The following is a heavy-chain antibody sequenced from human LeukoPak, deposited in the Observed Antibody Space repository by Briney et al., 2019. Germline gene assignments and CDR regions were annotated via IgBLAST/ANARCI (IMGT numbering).Heavy chain of an antibody. V-gene: IGHV3-48*02. CDR3: ASSGSYRFDY. J-gene: IGHJ4*02. CDR1: GFTFSSYS. Sequence: GGSLRLSCAASGFTFSSYSMSWVRQAPGKGLEWVSHITASGTAMFYADSVKGRFTISRDNAKNSLYLQMNSLRDEDTAVYYCASSGSYRFDYWGQGTLVTVSS. D-gene: IGHD1-26*01. CDR2: ITASGTAM.